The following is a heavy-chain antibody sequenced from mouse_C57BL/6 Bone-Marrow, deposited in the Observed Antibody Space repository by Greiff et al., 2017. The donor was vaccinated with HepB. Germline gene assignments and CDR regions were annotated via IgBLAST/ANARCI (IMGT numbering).Heavy chain of an antibody. J-gene: IGHJ2*01. CDR3: ARRGDYFDY. CDR1: GYTFTNYW. V-gene: IGHV1-63*01. CDR2: IYPGGGYT. Sequence: VKLMESGAELVRPGTSVKMSCKASGYTFTNYWIGWAKQRPGHGLEWIGDIYPGGGYTNYNEKFKGKATLTADKSSSTAYMQFSSLTSEDSAIYYCARRGDYFDYWGQGTTLTVSS.